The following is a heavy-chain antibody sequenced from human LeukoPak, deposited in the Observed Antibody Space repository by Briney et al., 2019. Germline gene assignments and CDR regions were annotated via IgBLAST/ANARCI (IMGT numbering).Heavy chain of an antibody. CDR1: GFTFSTYA. D-gene: IGHD1-26*01. Sequence: GGSLRLSCAASGFTFSTYAMSWVRQTPGKGLEWFSGISDSSGTTYYADSVKGRFTISRDNSKNTLYLQMNSLRAEDTALYYCAKHKGPGSFDYWGQGTLVTVSS. CDR2: ISDSSGTT. V-gene: IGHV3-23*01. CDR3: AKHKGPGSFDY. J-gene: IGHJ4*02.